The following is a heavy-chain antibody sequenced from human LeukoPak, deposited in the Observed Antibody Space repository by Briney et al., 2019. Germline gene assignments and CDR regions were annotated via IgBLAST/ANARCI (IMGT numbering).Heavy chain of an antibody. D-gene: IGHD2-15*01. CDR2: ISTSGEKT. J-gene: IGHJ4*02. Sequence: GGSLRLSCAASGFTFNNYVMSWVRQAPGKGPEWVSAISTSGEKTFYANSVKGRFTISRDNSENTPYLQMNSLRAEDTAVYYCARDRVGSIVFDNWGQGTLVTVSS. V-gene: IGHV3-23*01. CDR3: ARDRVGSIVFDN. CDR1: GFTFNNYV.